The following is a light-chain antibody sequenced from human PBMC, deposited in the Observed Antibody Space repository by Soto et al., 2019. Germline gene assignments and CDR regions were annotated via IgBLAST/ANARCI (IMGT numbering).Light chain of an antibody. CDR3: QQYGSPPIP. CDR2: GTS. V-gene: IGKV3-20*01. J-gene: IGKJ5*01. CDR1: QSVSSTY. Sequence: EVVLTKSPATLSLSPGERATLSCRGSQSVSSTYLAWYQQQPGQAPRLLMSGTSNRATGTPDRFSGNGSGTDFTLTISRLEPEDFAVYYCQQYGSPPIPFGQGTRLEIK.